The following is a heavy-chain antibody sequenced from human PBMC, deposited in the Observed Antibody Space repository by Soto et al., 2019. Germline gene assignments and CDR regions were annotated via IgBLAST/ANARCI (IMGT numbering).Heavy chain of an antibody. D-gene: IGHD1-26*01. Sequence: GGSLRLSCAASGLIFENFGMSWVRQAPGKGLEWISSISGSGFKKYYADSVKGRFTISRDNSKSTVYLELNNLSAEDTAVYHCAKNQGVELVPLATVDWFDPWGQGSVLTVSS. V-gene: IGHV3-23*01. CDR3: AKNQGVELVPLATVDWFDP. CDR2: ISGSGFKK. CDR1: GLIFENFG. J-gene: IGHJ5*02.